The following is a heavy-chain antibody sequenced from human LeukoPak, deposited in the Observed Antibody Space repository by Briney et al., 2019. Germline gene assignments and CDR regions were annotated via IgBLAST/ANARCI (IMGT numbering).Heavy chain of an antibody. J-gene: IGHJ6*03. CDR1: GGSFSGYY. V-gene: IGHV4-34*01. D-gene: IGHD3-10*01. Sequence: SETLSLTCAVYGGSFSGYYWSWIRQPPGKGLEWIGEINHSGSTNYNPSLKSRVTISVDTSKNQFSLKLSSVTAADTAVYYCARGGYYGSGQPGHYYYYYMDVWGKGTTVTVSS. CDR3: ARGGYYGSGQPGHYYYYYMDV. CDR2: INHSGST.